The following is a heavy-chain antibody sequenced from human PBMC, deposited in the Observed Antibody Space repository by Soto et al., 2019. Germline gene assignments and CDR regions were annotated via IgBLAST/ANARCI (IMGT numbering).Heavy chain of an antibody. CDR3: ARQSYDILTGYARSYFDY. CDR2: IIPILGIA. J-gene: IGHJ4*02. D-gene: IGHD3-9*01. V-gene: IGHV1-69*02. Sequence: SVNGAWKTSGGRNSIDTGGWVRQKKRRGLEWMGRIIPILGIANYAQKFQGRVTITADKSTSTAYMELSSLRSEDTAVYYCARQSYDILTGYARSYFDYWGQGTLVTVSS. CDR1: GGRNSIDT.